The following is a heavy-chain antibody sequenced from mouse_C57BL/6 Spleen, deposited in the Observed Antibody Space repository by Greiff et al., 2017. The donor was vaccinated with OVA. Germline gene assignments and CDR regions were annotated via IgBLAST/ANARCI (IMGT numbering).Heavy chain of an antibody. J-gene: IGHJ3*01. V-gene: IGHV7-3*01. Sequence: EVQLQQSGGGLVQPGGSLSLSCAASGFTFTDYYMSWVRQPPGKALEWLGFIRNKANGYTTEYSASVKGRFTISRDNSQSILYLQMNALRAEDSATYYCARSLITTVVDWFAYWGQGTLVTVSA. CDR2: IRNKANGYTT. CDR1: GFTFTDYY. D-gene: IGHD1-1*01. CDR3: ARSLITTVVDWFAY.